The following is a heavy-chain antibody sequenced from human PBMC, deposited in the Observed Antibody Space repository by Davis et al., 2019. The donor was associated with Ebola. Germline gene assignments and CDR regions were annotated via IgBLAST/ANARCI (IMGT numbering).Heavy chain of an antibody. Sequence: ASVKVSCKASGYTFTSYAMHWVRQAPGQRLEWMGWINAGNGNTKYSQKFQGRVTITRDTSASTAYMELSSLTSEDTAVYYCARSSSGWYSILGYWGQGTLVTVSS. CDR1: GYTFTSYA. V-gene: IGHV1-3*01. CDR2: INAGNGNT. CDR3: ARSSSGWYSILGY. J-gene: IGHJ4*02. D-gene: IGHD6-19*01.